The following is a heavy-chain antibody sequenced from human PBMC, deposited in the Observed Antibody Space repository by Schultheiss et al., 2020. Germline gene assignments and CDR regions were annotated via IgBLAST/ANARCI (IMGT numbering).Heavy chain of an antibody. J-gene: IGHJ4*02. V-gene: IGHV3-23*01. Sequence: GGSLRLSCATSGFTFDEYGVHWVRQAPGKGLEWVSAISGSGGSTHYADSVKGRFTISRDNSKNTLYLQMNSLRAEDTAVYYCAREATYSSSWYAMGPNYFDYWGQGTLVTVSS. CDR3: AREATYSSSWYAMGPNYFDY. CDR1: GFTFDEYG. CDR2: ISGSGGST. D-gene: IGHD6-13*01.